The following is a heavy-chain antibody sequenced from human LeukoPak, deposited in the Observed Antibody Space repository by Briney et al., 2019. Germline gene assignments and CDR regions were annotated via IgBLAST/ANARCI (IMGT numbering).Heavy chain of an antibody. J-gene: IGHJ4*02. V-gene: IGHV3-48*02. Sequence: GSLRLSCAASGFTFSGYITNWVRQAPGKGLEWVSDISSSSSTIYYADSVKGRFTISRDNAKNSLYLQMNSLRDEDTAVYYCARGSGTYQMFDYWGQGTLVTVSS. CDR1: GFTFSGYI. CDR3: ARGSGTYQMFDY. CDR2: ISSSSSTI. D-gene: IGHD1-26*01.